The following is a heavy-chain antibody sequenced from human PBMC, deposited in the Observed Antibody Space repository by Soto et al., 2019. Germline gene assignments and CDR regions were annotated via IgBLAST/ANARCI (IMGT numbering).Heavy chain of an antibody. J-gene: IGHJ4*02. Sequence: PGGSLRLSCAASGFIFSNYAMSWVRQAPGKGLEWVSFISGSGSSTYYADSVKGRFTISRGNSKNTLYLQMNSLRAEDAAVYYCVRNSDYFFWGVFLCGGQGAQV. CDR3: VRNSDYFFWGVFLC. CDR2: ISGSGSST. V-gene: IGHV3-23*01. CDR1: GFIFSNYA. D-gene: IGHD3-3*01.